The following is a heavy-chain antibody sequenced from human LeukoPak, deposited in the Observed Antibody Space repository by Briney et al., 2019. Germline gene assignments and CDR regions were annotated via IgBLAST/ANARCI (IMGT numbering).Heavy chain of an antibody. J-gene: IGHJ4*02. Sequence: GGSLRLSCAASGFTFSSYAMSWVRQAPGKGLEWVSAISGSGGSTYYADSVKGRFTISRDNSKNTLYLQMNSLRAEDTAVYYCANEGDGYNYVVVIGYFDYWGQGTLVTVSS. CDR1: GFTFSSYA. CDR2: ISGSGGST. V-gene: IGHV3-23*01. CDR3: ANEGDGYNYVVVIGYFDY. D-gene: IGHD5-12*01.